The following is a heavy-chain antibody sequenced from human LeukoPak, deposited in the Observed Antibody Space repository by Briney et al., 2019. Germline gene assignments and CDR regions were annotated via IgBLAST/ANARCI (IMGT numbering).Heavy chain of an antibody. V-gene: IGHV3-11*06. CDR2: ISSSSSYT. Sequence: PGGSLRLSCAASGFTFSDYYMSWIRQAPGKGLEWVSYISSSSSYTNYADSVKGRFTISRDNAKNSLYLQMNSLRAEDTAVYYCARVLRDDILTGYYNYYYFDYWGQGTVVTVSS. CDR3: ARVLRDDILTGYYNYYYFDY. D-gene: IGHD3-9*01. CDR1: GFTFSDYY. J-gene: IGHJ4*02.